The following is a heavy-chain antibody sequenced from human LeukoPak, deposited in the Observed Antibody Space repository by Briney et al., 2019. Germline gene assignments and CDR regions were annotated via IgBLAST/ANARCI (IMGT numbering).Heavy chain of an antibody. Sequence: GGSLRLSCAASGFTFSSYWMHWVRHAPGKGLVWVSRINSDGSSTSYADSVKGRFTISIDNAKNSLYLQMNSLRAEDTAVYYCARRGIAVAGSMDVWGQGTTVTDSS. CDR3: ARRGIAVAGSMDV. CDR2: INSDGSST. J-gene: IGHJ6*02. CDR1: GFTFSSYW. D-gene: IGHD6-19*01. V-gene: IGHV3-74*01.